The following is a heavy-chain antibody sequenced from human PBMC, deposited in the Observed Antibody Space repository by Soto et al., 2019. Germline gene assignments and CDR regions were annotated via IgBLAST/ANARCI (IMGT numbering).Heavy chain of an antibody. Sequence: PGESLKISCKGSGYSFTSYWISWVRQMPGKGLEWMGRIDPSDSYTNYSPSFQGHVTISAGKSISTAYLQWSSLKASDTAMYYCAVGAVAGSGNDYWGQGTLVTVSS. CDR2: IDPSDSYT. CDR3: AVGAVAGSGNDY. D-gene: IGHD6-19*01. CDR1: GYSFTSYW. J-gene: IGHJ4*02. V-gene: IGHV5-10-1*01.